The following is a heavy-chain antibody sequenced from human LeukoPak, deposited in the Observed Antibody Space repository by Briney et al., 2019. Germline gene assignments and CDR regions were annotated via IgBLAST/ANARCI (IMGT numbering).Heavy chain of an antibody. Sequence: SVKVSCKASGGTFSIYAISWVRQAPGPGLEWMGRIIPILGIANYAQKFQGRVTITADKSTSTAYMELSSLRSEDTAVYYCARKGIAESQFDYWGQGTLVTVSS. J-gene: IGHJ4*02. D-gene: IGHD6-13*01. V-gene: IGHV1-69*04. CDR1: GGTFSIYA. CDR2: IIPILGIA. CDR3: ARKGIAESQFDY.